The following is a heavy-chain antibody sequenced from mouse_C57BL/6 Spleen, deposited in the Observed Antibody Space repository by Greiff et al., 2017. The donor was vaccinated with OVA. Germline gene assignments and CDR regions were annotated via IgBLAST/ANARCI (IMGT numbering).Heavy chain of an antibody. CDR2: IDPETGGT. Sequence: VQLQESGAELVRPGASVTLSCKASGYTFTDYEMHWVKQTPVHGLEWIGAIDPETGGTAYNQKFKGKAILTADKSSSTAYMELRSLTSEDAAVYYCTSGRVFAYGGQGTLVTVSA. V-gene: IGHV1-15*01. CDR1: GYTFTDYE. J-gene: IGHJ3*01. CDR3: TSGRVFAY.